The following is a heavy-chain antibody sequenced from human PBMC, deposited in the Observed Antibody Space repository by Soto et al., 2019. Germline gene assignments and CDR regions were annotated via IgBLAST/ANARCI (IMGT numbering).Heavy chain of an antibody. CDR2: IIPIFGTA. V-gene: IGHV1-69*13. J-gene: IGHJ3*02. D-gene: IGHD4-17*01. CDR3: GRGYGESSPLDAFDI. CDR1: GGTFSSYA. Sequence: SVKVSCKASGGTFSSYAISWVRQAPGQGLEWMGGIIPIFGTANYAQKFQGRVTITADESTSTAYMELSSLRSEDTAVYYCGRGYGESSPLDAFDIWGQGTMVTVSS.